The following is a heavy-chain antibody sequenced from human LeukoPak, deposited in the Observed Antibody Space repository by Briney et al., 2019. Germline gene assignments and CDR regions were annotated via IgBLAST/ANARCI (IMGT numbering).Heavy chain of an antibody. J-gene: IGHJ6*02. Sequence: ASVKVSCKASGYTFTGYYMHWVRQAPGQGLEWMGWINPNSGGTNYAQKFQGWVTMTRDTSISTAYMELSRLRSDDTAVYYCARDPGPYYDILTGYYGLYYYGMDVWGQGTTVTVSS. D-gene: IGHD3-9*01. V-gene: IGHV1-2*04. CDR1: GYTFTGYY. CDR3: ARDPGPYYDILTGYYGLYYYGMDV. CDR2: INPNSGGT.